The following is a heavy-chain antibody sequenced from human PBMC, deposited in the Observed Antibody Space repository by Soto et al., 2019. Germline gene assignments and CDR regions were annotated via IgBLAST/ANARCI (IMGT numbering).Heavy chain of an antibody. Sequence: QVQLVQSGAEVKKPGSSVNVSCKASGGTFSSYAISWLRQAPGQGLEWMGGIIPIFGTANYAQKFQGRVTITADESTSRAYMELSSLRSQETAVYYCARDLEEGQASYYCVMDVLGQGTTVTVSS. V-gene: IGHV1-69*01. J-gene: IGHJ6*02. CDR1: GGTFSSYA. CDR2: IIPIFGTA. CDR3: ARDLEEGQASYYCVMDV.